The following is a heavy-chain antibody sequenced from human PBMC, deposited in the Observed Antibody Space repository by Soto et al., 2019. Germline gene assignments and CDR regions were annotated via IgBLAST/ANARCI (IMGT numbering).Heavy chain of an antibody. CDR2: ISSSSSTI. J-gene: IGHJ4*02. D-gene: IGHD1-26*01. CDR1: GFTFSSYS. V-gene: IGHV3-48*02. Sequence: EVQLVESGGGLVQPGGSLRLSCAASGFTFSSYSMNWVRQAPGKGLEWVSYISSSSSTIYYADSVKGRFTISRDNAKNSXXXXMNSLRDEDTAVYYCARDEGFAVGYWGQGTLVTVSS. CDR3: ARDEGFAVGY.